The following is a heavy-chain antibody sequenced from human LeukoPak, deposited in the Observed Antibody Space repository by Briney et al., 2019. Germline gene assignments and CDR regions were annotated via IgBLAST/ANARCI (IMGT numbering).Heavy chain of an antibody. CDR1: GFTFSSYE. Sequence: PGGSLRLSCAASGFTFSSYEMNWVRQAPGKGLEWVSYISSSGCTVYYADSVKGRFTISRDNAKNSLYLQMNSLRAEDTAVYYCARGSSSWYPTYYFDYWGQGTLVTVSS. CDR2: ISSSGCTV. CDR3: ARGSSSWYPTYYFDY. D-gene: IGHD6-13*01. V-gene: IGHV3-48*03. J-gene: IGHJ4*02.